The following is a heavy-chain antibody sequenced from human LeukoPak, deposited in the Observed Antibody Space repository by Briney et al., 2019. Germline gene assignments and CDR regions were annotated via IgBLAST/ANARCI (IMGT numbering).Heavy chain of an antibody. Sequence: GGSLRLSCAASGFTFSSYTIKWVRQAPGKGLEWVSSISTSSAYIYYADSVKGRFTISRDNAKNSLYLQMNSLRAEDTAVYYCARIGEKRGVAWGDYQYSGMDVWGQGTTVTVSS. D-gene: IGHD3-10*01. V-gene: IGHV3-21*01. CDR1: GFTFSSYT. CDR2: ISTSSAYI. CDR3: ARIGEKRGVAWGDYQYSGMDV. J-gene: IGHJ6*02.